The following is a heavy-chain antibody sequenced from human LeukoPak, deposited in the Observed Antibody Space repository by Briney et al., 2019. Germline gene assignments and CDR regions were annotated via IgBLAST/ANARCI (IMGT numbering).Heavy chain of an antibody. V-gene: IGHV3-66*01. CDR2: IYDGGST. CDR1: GITISSNH. J-gene: IGHJ5*02. CDR3: ARFYGVPGGWFDP. D-gene: IGHD4-17*01. Sequence: GGSLRLSCAASGITISSNHMTWVRQAPGKGLEWVSVIYDGGSTSYADSVKGRFIISRDNSKNTLYLQMNSLRGKDTAVYYCARFYGVPGGWFDPWGQGTLVTVSS.